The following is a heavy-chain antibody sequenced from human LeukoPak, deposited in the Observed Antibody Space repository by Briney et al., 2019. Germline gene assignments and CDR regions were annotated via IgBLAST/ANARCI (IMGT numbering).Heavy chain of an antibody. D-gene: IGHD3-22*01. CDR1: GFTFGDYA. CDR3: TRDLRNYYDSSGYYYPRY. V-gene: IGHV3-49*03. Sequence: GGSLRLSCTASGFTFGDYAMSWFRQAPGKGLEWVGFIRSKAYGGTTEYAASVKGRFTISRDDSKSIAYLQMNSLKTEDTAVYYCTRDLRNYYDSSGYYYPRYWGQGTLVTVSS. CDR2: IRSKAYGGTT. J-gene: IGHJ4*02.